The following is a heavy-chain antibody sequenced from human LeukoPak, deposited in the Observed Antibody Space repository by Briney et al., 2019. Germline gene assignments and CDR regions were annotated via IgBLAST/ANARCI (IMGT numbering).Heavy chain of an antibody. CDR1: GFTFSSYG. V-gene: IGHV3-15*01. D-gene: IGHD3-22*01. Sequence: GGSLRLSCAASGFTFSSYGMYWVRQAPGEGLEWVGRIKSKTDGGTTDYAAPVKGRFTISRDDSKNTLYLQMNSLKTEDTAVYYCTTDLITMIVVARRAYWGQGTLVTVSS. CDR3: TTDLITMIVVARRAY. J-gene: IGHJ4*02. CDR2: IKSKTDGGTT.